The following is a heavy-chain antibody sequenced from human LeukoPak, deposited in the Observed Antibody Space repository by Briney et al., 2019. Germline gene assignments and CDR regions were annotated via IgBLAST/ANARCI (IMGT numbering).Heavy chain of an antibody. D-gene: IGHD3-10*01. V-gene: IGHV3-30*03. CDR2: ISYDGSNE. Sequence: GGSLRLSCAASGFTFSSYGMHWVRQAPGKGLEWVALISYDGSNEYYADSVRGRFTISRDNSKFTLYMQMNSLGAEDTAVYYCATQLTGSGSYYGIDYWGQGTLVTVSS. CDR1: GFTFSSYG. J-gene: IGHJ4*02. CDR3: ATQLTGSGSYYGIDY.